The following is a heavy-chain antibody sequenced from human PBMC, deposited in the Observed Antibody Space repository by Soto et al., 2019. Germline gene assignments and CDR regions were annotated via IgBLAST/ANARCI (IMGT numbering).Heavy chain of an antibody. CDR1: GFSFRSYA. Sequence: EEQLVESGGGLVQPGGSLRVSCAASGFSFRSYAMNWVRQAPGKGLEWVSYISVGSGSIFYADSVKGRFTSSRDDAKNSLYLQMNTLRGEDTAVYYCVRDDRWAFDFWGQGTMVTVSS. D-gene: IGHD3-22*01. CDR2: ISVGSGSI. CDR3: VRDDRWAFDF. V-gene: IGHV3-48*01. J-gene: IGHJ3*01.